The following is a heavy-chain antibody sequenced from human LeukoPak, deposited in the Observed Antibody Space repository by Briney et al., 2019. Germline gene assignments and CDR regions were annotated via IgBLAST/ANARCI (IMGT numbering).Heavy chain of an antibody. D-gene: IGHD1-14*01. V-gene: IGHV3-11*01. CDR2: ISSSGSTI. J-gene: IGHJ4*02. CDR3: AGGALPSPESL. CDR1: GFTFSDYY. Sequence: GGSLRLSCAASGFTFSDYYMSWIRQAPGKGLEWVSYISSSGSTIYYADSVKGRFTISRDNAKNSLYLQMNSLRAEDTAVYSCAGGALPSPESLWDQGTLVTVSS.